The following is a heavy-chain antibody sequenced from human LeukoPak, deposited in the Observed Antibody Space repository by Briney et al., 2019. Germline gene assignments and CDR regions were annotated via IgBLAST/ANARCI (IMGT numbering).Heavy chain of an antibody. Sequence: GGSLRLSCAASGFTFSSYTMNWVRQAPGKGLEWVAVISYDGSNKYYADSVKGRFTISRDNSKNTLYLQMNSLRAEDTAVYYCARGDSSGWYHGYWGQGTLVTVSS. D-gene: IGHD6-19*01. CDR2: ISYDGSNK. CDR3: ARGDSSGWYHGY. CDR1: GFTFSSYT. V-gene: IGHV3-30-3*01. J-gene: IGHJ4*02.